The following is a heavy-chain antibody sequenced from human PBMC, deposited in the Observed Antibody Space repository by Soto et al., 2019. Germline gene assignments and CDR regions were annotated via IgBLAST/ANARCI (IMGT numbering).Heavy chain of an antibody. V-gene: IGHV4-31*03. CDR2: IYSNGDT. J-gene: IGHJ6*02. CDR3: VRRGGSSSGYYYYAMDV. D-gene: IGHD6-6*01. CDR1: SDSMNSGGYY. Sequence: QVQLQESGPGLVKPSQTLSLTCSVSSDSMNSGGYYWSWIRQHPGKGLEWIGYIYSNGDTYYNPSLKSRVTISVDTSKNQFSLNLTSVTAPDTAVYYCVRRGGSSSGYYYYAMDVWGQGTTVTVSS.